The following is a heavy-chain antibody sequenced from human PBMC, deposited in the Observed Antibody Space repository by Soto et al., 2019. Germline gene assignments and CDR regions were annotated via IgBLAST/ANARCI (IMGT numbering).Heavy chain of an antibody. Sequence: EVQLLESGGGLVQPGGSLGLSCAASGFTFSSYAMSWVRQAPGKWLEWVSAISGSGGSTYYADSVKGRFTISRDNSKNTLYLQMNSLRAEDTAVYYCAKGGSYSSSWYLDYWGQGTLVTVSS. J-gene: IGHJ4*02. CDR2: ISGSGGST. D-gene: IGHD6-13*01. CDR1: GFTFSSYA. CDR3: AKGGSYSSSWYLDY. V-gene: IGHV3-23*01.